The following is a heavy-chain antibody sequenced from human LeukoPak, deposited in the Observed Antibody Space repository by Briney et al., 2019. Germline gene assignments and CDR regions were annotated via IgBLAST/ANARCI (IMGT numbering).Heavy chain of an antibody. CDR2: ISSSSSYI. Sequence: GGSLRLSCAASGFTFSSYSMNWVRQAPGKGLEWVTSISSSSSYIYYADSVKGRFTISRDNAKNSLYLQVNSLRAEDTAVYYCARDRWWYSSGWCPDYWGQGTLVTVSS. CDR1: GFTFSSYS. D-gene: IGHD6-19*01. V-gene: IGHV3-21*01. CDR3: ARDRWWYSSGWCPDY. J-gene: IGHJ4*02.